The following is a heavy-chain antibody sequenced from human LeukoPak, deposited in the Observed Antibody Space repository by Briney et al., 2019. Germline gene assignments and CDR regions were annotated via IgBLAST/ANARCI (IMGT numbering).Heavy chain of an antibody. CDR3: ARDRGIGGSSTSYDY. J-gene: IGHJ4*02. D-gene: IGHD2-2*01. CDR1: GFTFSSYS. V-gene: IGHV3-21*01. Sequence: GSLRLSCAASGFTFSSYSMNWVRQAPGKGLEWVSSISSSSSYIYYAGSVKGRFTISRDNAKNSLYLQMNSLRAEDTAVYYCARDRGIGGSSTSYDYWGQGTLVTVSS. CDR2: ISSSSSYI.